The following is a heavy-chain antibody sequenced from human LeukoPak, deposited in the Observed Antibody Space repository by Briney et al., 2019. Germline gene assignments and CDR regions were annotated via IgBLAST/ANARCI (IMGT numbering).Heavy chain of an antibody. CDR1: GGSISSGGYY. J-gene: IGHJ3*02. Sequence: SQTLSLTCTVSGGSISSGGYYWSWIRQHPGKGLEWIGYIYYSGSTYYNPSLKSRVTISVDTSKNQFSLKLSSVTAADTAVYYCARDPSPHYGGNLDAFDIWGQGTMVTVSS. D-gene: IGHD4-23*01. V-gene: IGHV4-31*03. CDR2: IYYSGST. CDR3: ARDPSPHYGGNLDAFDI.